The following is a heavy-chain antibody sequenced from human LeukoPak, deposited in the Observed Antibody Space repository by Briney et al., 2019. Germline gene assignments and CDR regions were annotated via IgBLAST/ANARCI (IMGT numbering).Heavy chain of an antibody. CDR1: GFTFSSYS. CDR3: ASYTSGSFTWTFDY. D-gene: IGHD1-26*01. V-gene: IGHV3-21*04. Sequence: PGGSLRLSCAASGFTFSSYSMTWVRQAPGKGLEWVSSIYYADSMKGRFTISRDNAKNSLYLQVNSLRAEDTAVYYCASYTSGSFTWTFDYWGQGTLVTVSS. J-gene: IGHJ4*02. CDR2: I.